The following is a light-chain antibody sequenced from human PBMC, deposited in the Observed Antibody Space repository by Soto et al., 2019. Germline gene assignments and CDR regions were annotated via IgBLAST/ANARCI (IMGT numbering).Light chain of an antibody. CDR2: KGT. V-gene: IGLV2-23*01. J-gene: IGLJ1*01. CDR1: SSYVGAYNS. Sequence: QSALAQPASVAGSPGQSITISCTGTSSYVGAYNSVSWYQQHPHKAPQVIIYKGTQRPSGVSNRFSGSTAGNAASLTISGLQADDEADYFCCSYARESTYVFGNGTKLTVL. CDR3: CSYARESTYV.